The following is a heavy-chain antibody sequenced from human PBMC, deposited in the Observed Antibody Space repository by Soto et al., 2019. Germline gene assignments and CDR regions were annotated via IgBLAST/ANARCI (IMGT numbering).Heavy chain of an antibody. CDR2: IYYSGST. Sequence: SETLSLTCTVSGGSISSGGYYWSWIRQAPGKGLEWIGYIYYSGSTYYNPSLKSRVTISVDTSKNQFSLKLSSVTAADTAVYYCARDRRGYFYLDYWGQGTLVTVSS. CDR3: ARDRRGYFYLDY. V-gene: IGHV4-30-4*01. CDR1: GGSISSGGYY. J-gene: IGHJ4*02. D-gene: IGHD3-22*01.